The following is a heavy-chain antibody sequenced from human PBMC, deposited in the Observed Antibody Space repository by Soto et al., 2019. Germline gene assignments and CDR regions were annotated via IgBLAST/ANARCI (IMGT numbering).Heavy chain of an antibody. V-gene: IGHV4-39*01. J-gene: IGHJ4*02. Sequence: QLQLQESGPGLVKPSETLSLTCSVSGGSISSSSYYWGWIRQPPGKGLEWIGIIDYTGSTYSNPSLKSRVPISVDTSKTQFSLRVSSVTAADTAVYYCAGLLPGTSLDYWGQGTLVTVSS. CDR1: GGSISSSSYY. CDR2: IDYTGST. CDR3: AGLLPGTSLDY. D-gene: IGHD1-1*01.